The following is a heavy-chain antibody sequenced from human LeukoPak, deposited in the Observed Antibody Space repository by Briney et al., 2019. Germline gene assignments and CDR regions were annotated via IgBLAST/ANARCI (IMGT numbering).Heavy chain of an antibody. D-gene: IGHD2-2*01. CDR1: RFTFDDHG. CDR3: ARDPSMLGHDY. J-gene: IGHJ4*02. CDR2: INWNGGST. V-gene: IGHV3-20*04. Sequence: PGGSLSLSCAASRFTFDDHGMSWVRQAPGKGLEWVSGINWNGGSTGYADSVKGRFTISRDNAKNSLYLQMNSLRAEDTALYYCARDPSMLGHDYWGQGTLVTVSS.